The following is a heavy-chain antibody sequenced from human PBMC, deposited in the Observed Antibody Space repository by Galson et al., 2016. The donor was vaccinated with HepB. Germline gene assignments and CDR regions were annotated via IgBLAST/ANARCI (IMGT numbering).Heavy chain of an antibody. D-gene: IGHD1-1*01. CDR2: TRDKANSHTT. CDR1: GFTFSDHY. CDR3: ARGPTVATNYHHGMDV. Sequence: SLRLSCAASGFTFSDHYMDWVRQAPGKGLEWVGRTRDKANSHTTEYAASVKGRFTISRDDSKNSQYLQMSSLKTEDTAVYYCARGPTVATNYHHGMDVWGQGTTVTASS. V-gene: IGHV3-72*01. J-gene: IGHJ6*02.